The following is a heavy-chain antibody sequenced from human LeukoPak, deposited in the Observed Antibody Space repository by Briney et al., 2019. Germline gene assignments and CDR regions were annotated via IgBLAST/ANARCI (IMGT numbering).Heavy chain of an antibody. Sequence: GRSLRLSCAASGFTFDDYAMHWVRQAPGKGLEWVSGISWNSGSIGYADSVKGRFTISRDNAKNSLYLQMNCLRAEDTALYYCAKGGLLWFGESSPDYFDYWGQGTLVTVSS. CDR3: AKGGLLWFGESSPDYFDY. CDR2: ISWNSGSI. D-gene: IGHD3-10*01. V-gene: IGHV3-9*01. CDR1: GFTFDDYA. J-gene: IGHJ4*02.